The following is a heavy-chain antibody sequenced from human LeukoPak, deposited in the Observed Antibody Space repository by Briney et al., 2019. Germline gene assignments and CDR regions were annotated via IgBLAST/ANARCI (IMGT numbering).Heavy chain of an antibody. D-gene: IGHD3-3*01. V-gene: IGHV3-30-3*01. J-gene: IGHJ4*02. CDR2: ISYDGSNK. CDR1: GFTFSSYA. Sequence: GGSLRLSCAASGFTFSSYAMHWVRQAPGKGLEWAAVISYDGSNKYYADSVKGRFTISRDNSKNTLYLQMNSLRAEDTAVYYCARSPGAYYDFWSGYSHFDYWGQGTLVTVSS. CDR3: ARSPGAYYDFWSGYSHFDY.